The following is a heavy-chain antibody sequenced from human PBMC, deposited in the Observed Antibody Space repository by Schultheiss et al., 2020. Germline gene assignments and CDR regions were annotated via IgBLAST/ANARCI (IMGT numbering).Heavy chain of an antibody. Sequence: GSLILSCAASGFTFSDYYMSWIRQAPGKGLEWVSAISDSGGTTYYADSVKGRFTISRDDSKNTLYLQMNSLRAEDTAVYYCTTDPVDYGDYLFDYWGQGTLVTVSS. J-gene: IGHJ4*02. V-gene: IGHV3-23*01. CDR2: ISDSGGTT. CDR3: TTDPVDYGDYLFDY. D-gene: IGHD4-17*01. CDR1: GFTFSDYY.